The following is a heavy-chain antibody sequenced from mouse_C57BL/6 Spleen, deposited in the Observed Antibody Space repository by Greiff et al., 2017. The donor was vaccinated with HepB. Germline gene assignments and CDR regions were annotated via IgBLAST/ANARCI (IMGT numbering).Heavy chain of an antibody. D-gene: IGHD2-4*01. Sequence: QVQLQQPGAELVRPGSSVKLSCKASGYTFTSYWMDWVKQRPGQGLEWIGNIYPSDSETHYNQKFKDKATLTVDKSSSTAYMQLSSLTSEDSAVYYCARRRGLPDYAMDYWGQGTSVTVSS. J-gene: IGHJ4*01. V-gene: IGHV1-61*01. CDR1: GYTFTSYW. CDR2: IYPSDSET. CDR3: ARRRGLPDYAMDY.